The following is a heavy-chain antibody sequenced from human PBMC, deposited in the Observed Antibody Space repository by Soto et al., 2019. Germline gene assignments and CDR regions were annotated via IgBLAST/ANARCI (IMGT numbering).Heavy chain of an antibody. D-gene: IGHD2-2*01. Sequence: QVQLVQSGAEVKKPGSSVKVSCKTSGDTFSSYGINWVRLAHGQGLEWMGGIKPVFGSPVYARKFEGRLTMTADESTSTAYMQLSGLKSEDTVVYYCATAGGHCSSTSCVDFWGQGTLITVSS. CDR1: GDTFSSYG. V-gene: IGHV1-69*01. CDR3: ATAGGHCSSTSCVDF. J-gene: IGHJ4*02. CDR2: IKPVFGSP.